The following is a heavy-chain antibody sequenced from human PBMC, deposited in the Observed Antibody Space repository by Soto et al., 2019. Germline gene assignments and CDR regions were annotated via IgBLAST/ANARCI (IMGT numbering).Heavy chain of an antibody. CDR3: VKDRWVEF. J-gene: IGHJ4*02. V-gene: IGHV3-64D*06. Sequence: GWSLRLSCSVSGFTFSSYAMHLVRQAPGKGLEYVSSISSNGGPTYYVDSVKGRFTISRDNSKNTLYLQMSSLRPEDTAVYYCVKDRWVEFWGQGTLVTVSS. CDR2: ISSNGGPT. CDR1: GFTFSSYA. D-gene: IGHD1-26*01.